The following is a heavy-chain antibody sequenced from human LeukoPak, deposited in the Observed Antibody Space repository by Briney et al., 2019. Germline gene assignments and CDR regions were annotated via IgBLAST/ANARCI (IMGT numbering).Heavy chain of an antibody. CDR2: IYYSGNT. V-gene: IGHV4-59*01. Sequence: SETLSLTCTVSGGSISSYHWSWIRQPPGKGLEWIGYIYYSGNTYYNTSLKSRVTISVDMSKNQFSLNLRSVTTADTAVYYCARVLSSGPDYWGQGTLVTVSS. CDR3: ARVLSSGPDY. D-gene: IGHD3-10*02. J-gene: IGHJ4*02. CDR1: GGSISSYH.